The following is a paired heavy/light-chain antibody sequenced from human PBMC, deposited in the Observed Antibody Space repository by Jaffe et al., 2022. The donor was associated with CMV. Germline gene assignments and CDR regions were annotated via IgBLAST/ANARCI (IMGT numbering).Heavy chain of an antibody. D-gene: IGHD1-20*01. V-gene: IGHV3-49*04. CDR3: ARDDNWYYYYMDV. J-gene: IGHJ6*03. CDR1: GFYFGEYG. Sequence: EVQLVESGGGLVQPGRSLRLSCTTSGFYFGEYGVSWVRQVPGKGLEWLGFIRSQTYGGTTEYAASVKGRFTISRDDSKSIAYLQMNSLKTEDTAVYYCARDDNWYYYYMDVWGKGTTVTVSS. CDR2: IRSQTYGGTT.
Light chain of an antibody. J-gene: IGKJ4*01. CDR2: GAY. CDR3: QHHGVSLVT. CDR1: QSVDSSY. Sequence: EIVLRQSPGTLSLSPGERAILSCRASQSVDSSYLAWYQQKPGQAPRLLLYGAYNRATGIPDRFSGSGSETDFTLTISRLEPADFAIYYCQHHGVSLVTFGGGTRLEIK. V-gene: IGKV3-20*01.